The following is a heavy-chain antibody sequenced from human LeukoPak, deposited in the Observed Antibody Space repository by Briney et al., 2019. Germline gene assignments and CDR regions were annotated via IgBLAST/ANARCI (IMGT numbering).Heavy chain of an antibody. CDR2: MNRTGTT. Sequence: SETLSLTCSVSGGSITSGYYYWSWIRQSPEKGLEWIGRMNRTGTTSYNPSLKSRVTMSRDTSKNQFSLNLSSVTAADTAVYYCARDLTGAFDYWGQGTLVTVSS. J-gene: IGHJ4*02. CDR3: ARDLTGAFDY. CDR1: GGSITSGYYY. V-gene: IGHV4-61*02. D-gene: IGHD3-9*01.